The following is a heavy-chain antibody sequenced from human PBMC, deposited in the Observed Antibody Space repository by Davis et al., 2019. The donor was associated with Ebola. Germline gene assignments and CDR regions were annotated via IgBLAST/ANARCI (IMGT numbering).Heavy chain of an antibody. V-gene: IGHV1-69*13. CDR3: ARGPSCTDNGCYRSWFGP. Sequence: SVKVSCKSPGGTFTGYAISWVRQAPGQGLEWMGGIIVVLGTANYAQKFQGRVTITADASTNTAYMELRSLRSEDTAVYYCARGPSCTDNGCYRSWFGPWGQGTLVTVS. CDR2: IIVVLGTA. D-gene: IGHD2-8*01. CDR1: GGTFTGYA. J-gene: IGHJ5*02.